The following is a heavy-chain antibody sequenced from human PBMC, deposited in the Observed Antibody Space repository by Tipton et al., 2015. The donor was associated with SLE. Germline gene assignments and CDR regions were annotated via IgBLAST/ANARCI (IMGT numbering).Heavy chain of an antibody. CDR2: IHHSGST. V-gene: IGHV4-59*11. Sequence: TLSLTCTVSSGSLNSQYWTWIRQPPGKGLEWIGNIHHSGSTNYSPSLKSRVAISVDKSKNQFSLRLTSVTAADTAMYYCARLYSGLDYWGQGTLVTVSS. CDR1: SGSLNSQY. J-gene: IGHJ4*02. CDR3: ARLYSGLDY. D-gene: IGHD1-26*01.